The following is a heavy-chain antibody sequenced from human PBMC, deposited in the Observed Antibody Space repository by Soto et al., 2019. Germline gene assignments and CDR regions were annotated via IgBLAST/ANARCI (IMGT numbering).Heavy chain of an antibody. V-gene: IGHV3-30*18. Sequence: GGSLRLSCAASGFTFSSYGMHWVRQAPGKGLEWVAVISYDGSNKYYADSVKGRFTISRDNSKNTLYLQMNSLRAEDTVVYYCVKAYFRAGEIYYRMDFCGQGSTDIVSS. CDR2: ISYDGSNK. CDR1: GFTFSSYG. CDR3: VKAYFRAGEIYYRMDF. J-gene: IGHJ6*02. D-gene: IGHD6-19*01.